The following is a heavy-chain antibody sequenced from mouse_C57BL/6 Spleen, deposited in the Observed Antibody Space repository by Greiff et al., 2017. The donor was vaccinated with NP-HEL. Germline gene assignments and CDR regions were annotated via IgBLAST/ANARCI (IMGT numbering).Heavy chain of an antibody. J-gene: IGHJ2*01. V-gene: IGHV1-64*01. Sequence: VQLQQSGAELVKPGASVKLSCKASGYTFTSYWMHWVKQRPGQGLEWIGMIHPNSGSTNYNEKFKSKATLTVDKSSSTAYMQLSSLTSEDSAVYYCARRSPYGYDGGYFDYWGQGTTLTVSS. CDR2: IHPNSGST. CDR3: ARRSPYGYDGGYFDY. CDR1: GYTFTSYW. D-gene: IGHD2-2*01.